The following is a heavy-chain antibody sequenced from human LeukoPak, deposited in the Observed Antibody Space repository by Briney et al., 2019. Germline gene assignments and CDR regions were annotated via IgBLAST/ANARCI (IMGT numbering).Heavy chain of an antibody. CDR1: GFSLSTSGVG. CDR2: IYWDDDK. V-gene: IGHV2-5*02. D-gene: IGHD2-15*01. Sequence: SGPTLVNPTQTLTLTCTFSGFSLSTSGVGVGWIRQPPGKALEWLALIYWDDDKRYSPSLKNRLTITKDTSKNQVVLTMTNMDPVDTATYYCAHSPQDIVVVVATRGNWFDPWGQGTLVTVSS. CDR3: AHSPQDIVVVVATRGNWFDP. J-gene: IGHJ5*02.